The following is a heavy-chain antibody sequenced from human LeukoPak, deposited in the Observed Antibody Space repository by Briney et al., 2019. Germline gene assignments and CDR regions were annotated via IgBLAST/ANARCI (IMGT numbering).Heavy chain of an antibody. D-gene: IGHD3-22*01. CDR3: TTITMMLIHPDY. Sequence: GGSLRLSCAASGFTFSSYAMSWVRQAPGKGLEWVSAISGSGGSTYYADSVKGRFTISRDNSKNTLYLQMNSLQTEDTAVYYCTTITMMLIHPDYWGQGTLVTVSS. V-gene: IGHV3-23*01. J-gene: IGHJ4*02. CDR1: GFTFSSYA. CDR2: ISGSGGST.